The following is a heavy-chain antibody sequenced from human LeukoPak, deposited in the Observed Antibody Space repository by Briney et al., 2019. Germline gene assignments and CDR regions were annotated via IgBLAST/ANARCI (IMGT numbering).Heavy chain of an antibody. CDR2: IVTDGSA. D-gene: IGHD5-24*01. J-gene: IGHJ4*02. CDR3: ARGRPQSSVYDY. Sequence: GGSLRLSCAASGFIVSTTFLTWVRQAPGKGLEWVSVIVTDGSAFYADSVKGRFTISRDSSKNTLYLQMNSLRAEDMAVYYCARGRPQSSVYDYWGQGTLVTVSS. V-gene: IGHV3-53*01. CDR1: GFIVSTTF.